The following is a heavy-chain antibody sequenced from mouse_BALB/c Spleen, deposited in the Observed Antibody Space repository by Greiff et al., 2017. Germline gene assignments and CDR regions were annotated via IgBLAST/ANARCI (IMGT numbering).Heavy chain of an antibody. J-gene: IGHJ1*01. V-gene: IGHV3-2*02. CDR3: ARIPYYYGSSYVEYFDV. D-gene: IGHD1-1*01. Sequence: VQLKESGPGLVKPSQSLSLTCPVTGYSITSDYAWNWIRQFPGNKLEWMGYISYSGSTSYNPSLKSRISITRDTSKNQFFLQLNSVTTEDTATYYCARIPYYYGSSYVEYFDVWGAGTTVTVSS. CDR1: GYSITSDYA. CDR2: ISYSGST.